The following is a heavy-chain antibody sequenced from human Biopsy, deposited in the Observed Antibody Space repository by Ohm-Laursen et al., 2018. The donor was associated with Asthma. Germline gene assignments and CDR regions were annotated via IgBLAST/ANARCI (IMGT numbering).Heavy chain of an antibody. CDR1: GDSFSNYA. D-gene: IGHD5-12*01. Sequence: VKISCKASGDSFSNYAISWVRQAPGQGLEWMGGLIPVLGTPDHAQMFEGRVTIAADESTSTAYMELSSLSSEDTAVYYCARGYSGSDRIVYYYSGLEVWGQGTTVTVSS. CDR3: ARGYSGSDRIVYYYSGLEV. J-gene: IGHJ6*02. CDR2: LIPVLGTP. V-gene: IGHV1-69*13.